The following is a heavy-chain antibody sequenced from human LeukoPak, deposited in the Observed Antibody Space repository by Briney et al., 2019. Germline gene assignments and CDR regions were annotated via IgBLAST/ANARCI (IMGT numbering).Heavy chain of an antibody. CDR2: ISGSDDGT. J-gene: IGHJ4*02. D-gene: IGHD5-12*01. V-gene: IGHV3-23*01. CDR1: GFTFSTYA. Sequence: PGGSLRLSCAASGFTFSTYAMSWVGQIPGKGLEWVSAISGSDDGTYYADSVKGRFTISRDNSKNTLYLQMNTLRAEDTAVYFCARDSGSGYDCWGQGTLVTVSS. CDR3: ARDSGSGYDC.